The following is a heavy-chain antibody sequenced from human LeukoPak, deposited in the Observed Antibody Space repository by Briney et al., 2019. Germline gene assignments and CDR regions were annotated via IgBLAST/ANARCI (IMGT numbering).Heavy chain of an antibody. V-gene: IGHV3-74*01. Sequence: QPGGSLRLSCAASGFTLSSYWMHWVRQAPGKGLVWVSRINTDGSSTSYADSVKGRFTISRDNAKNSLYLQMNSLRAEDTAVYYCARDMDTTRRQFDYWGQGTLVTVSS. J-gene: IGHJ4*02. CDR2: INTDGSST. CDR3: ARDMDTTRRQFDY. CDR1: GFTLSSYW. D-gene: IGHD5-18*01.